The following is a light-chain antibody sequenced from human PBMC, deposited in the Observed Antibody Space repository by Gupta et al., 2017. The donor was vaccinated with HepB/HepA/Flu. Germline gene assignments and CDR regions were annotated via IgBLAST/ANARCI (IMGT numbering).Light chain of an antibody. CDR1: SSDVGGYNY. CDR2: DVS. CDR3: CSYAGSYTFEV. Sequence: QSALTQPRSVSGSPGQSVTIPCTGTSSDVGGYNYVSWYPQHPGKAPNLMIYDVSKRPSGVPDRFSGSKSGTTASLTISGLQAEDEADYYCCSYAGSYTFEVFGGGTKLTVL. V-gene: IGLV2-11*01. J-gene: IGLJ2*01.